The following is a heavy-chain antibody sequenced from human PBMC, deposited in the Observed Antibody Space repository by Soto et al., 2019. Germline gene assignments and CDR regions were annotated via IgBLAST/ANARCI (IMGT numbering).Heavy chain of an antibody. Sequence: QVQLVQSGAEVKKPGSSVKVSCKASGGTFSSYAISWVRQAPGQVLEWMGGIIPIFGTANYAQKFQGRVTITADESTSTAYMELSSLRSEDTAVYYCARGRLELLAPQVVVDDYWGQGTLVTVSS. CDR3: ARGRLELLAPQVVVDDY. D-gene: IGHD1-7*01. V-gene: IGHV1-69*12. CDR1: GGTFSSYA. CDR2: IIPIFGTA. J-gene: IGHJ4*02.